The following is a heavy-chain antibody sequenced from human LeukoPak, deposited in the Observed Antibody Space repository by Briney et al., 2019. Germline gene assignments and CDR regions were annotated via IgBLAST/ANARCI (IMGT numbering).Heavy chain of an antibody. CDR3: ARGGYYGSGRPGAFDY. CDR2: VHQSGSA. J-gene: IGHJ4*02. Sequence: SETLSLTCAVYSESISNNYWTWIRQSPGRGLEWIGEVHQSGSANYNPSLKSRVTISVDTSKNQFSLKLSSVTAADTAVYYCARGGYYGSGRPGAFDYWGQGTLVTVSS. V-gene: IGHV4-34*01. D-gene: IGHD3-10*01. CDR1: SESISNNY.